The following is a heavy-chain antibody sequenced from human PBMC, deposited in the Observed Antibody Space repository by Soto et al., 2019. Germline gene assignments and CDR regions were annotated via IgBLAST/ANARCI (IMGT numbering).Heavy chain of an antibody. CDR3: ARGGIAAAGTFYGMDV. D-gene: IGHD6-13*01. CDR1: GGTFSSYA. CDR2: IIPIFGTA. V-gene: IGHV1-69*06. Sequence: KVSCKASGGTFSSYAISWVRQAPGQGLEWMGGIIPIFGTANYAQKFQGRVTITADKSTSTAYMELSSLRSEDTAVYYCARGGIAAAGTFYGMDVWGQGTTVTVSS. J-gene: IGHJ6*02.